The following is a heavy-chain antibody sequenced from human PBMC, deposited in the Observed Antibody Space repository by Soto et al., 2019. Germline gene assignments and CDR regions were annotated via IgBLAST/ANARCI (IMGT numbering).Heavy chain of an antibody. Sequence: VQLLESGGGLIQPGGSLRLSCAASGFTFSYGIHWLRQAPGKGLEWLAYISYDSSNKFYEDSVKGRFTTSRDNSKTTQFLQMNRLRAQDTAAYYRAKLVIGYCSGNTCDDYWGQGTLVAVSS. J-gene: IGHJ4*02. CDR1: GFTFSYG. D-gene: IGHD2-15*01. V-gene: IGHV3-30*18. CDR2: ISYDSSNK. CDR3: AKLVIGYCSGNTCDDY.